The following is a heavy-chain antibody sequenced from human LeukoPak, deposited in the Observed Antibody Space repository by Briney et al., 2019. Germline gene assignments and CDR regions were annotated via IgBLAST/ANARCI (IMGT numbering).Heavy chain of an antibody. CDR3: ARGRDHPDY. CDR2: IYYSENI. Sequence: SETLSLTCTVSGASISSYYWSWIRQPPGKGLEWIGYIYYSENITDNPSLKSRVTISVDTSKNQFSLKLSSVTAADTAVYYCARGRDHPDYWGQGTLVTVSS. V-gene: IGHV4-59*01. CDR1: GASISSYY. J-gene: IGHJ4*02. D-gene: IGHD2-21*02.